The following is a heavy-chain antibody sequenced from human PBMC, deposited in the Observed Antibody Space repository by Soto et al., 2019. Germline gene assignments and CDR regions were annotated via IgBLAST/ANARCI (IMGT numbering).Heavy chain of an antibody. J-gene: IGHJ6*02. D-gene: IGHD3-3*01. CDR3: GRVFGFDGMDV. V-gene: IGHV4-31*03. Sequence: PSETLSLTCTVSGGSISSGGYYWSGIRQHPGKGLEWIGYIYYSGSTYYNPSLKSRVTISVDTSKNQFSLKLSSVTAADTAVYYCGRVFGFDGMDVWGQGTTVTVS. CDR1: GGSISSGGYY. CDR2: IYYSGST.